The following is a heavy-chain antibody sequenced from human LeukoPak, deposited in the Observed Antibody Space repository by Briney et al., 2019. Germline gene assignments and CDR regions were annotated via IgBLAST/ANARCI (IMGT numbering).Heavy chain of an antibody. CDR3: AREVVRGVIDY. CDR1: VFTVSSNY. D-gene: IGHD3-10*01. Sequence: GGSLRLSCAASVFTVSSNYMSWVRQAPGKGLEWISVIYSGGSTYYADSVKGRFTISRDNSKNTLYLQMNSLRAEDTAVYYCAREVVRGVIDYWGQGTLVTVSS. V-gene: IGHV3-53*01. CDR2: IYSGGST. J-gene: IGHJ4*02.